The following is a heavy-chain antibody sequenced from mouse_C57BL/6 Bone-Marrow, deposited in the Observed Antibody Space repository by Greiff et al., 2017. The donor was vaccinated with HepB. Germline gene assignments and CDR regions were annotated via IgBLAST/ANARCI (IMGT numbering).Heavy chain of an antibody. V-gene: IGHV14-1*01. J-gene: IGHJ3*01. Sequence: EVQRVESGAELVRPGASVKLSCTASGFNIKDYYMHWVKQRPEQGLEWIGRIDPEDGDTEYAPKFQGKATMTADTSSNTAYLQLSSLTSEDTAVYYCTGYGSSSAWFAYWGQGTLVTVSA. CDR2: IDPEDGDT. CDR1: GFNIKDYY. D-gene: IGHD1-1*01. CDR3: TGYGSSSAWFAY.